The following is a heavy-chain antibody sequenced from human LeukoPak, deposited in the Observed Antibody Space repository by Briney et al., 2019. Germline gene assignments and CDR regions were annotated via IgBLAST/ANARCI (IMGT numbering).Heavy chain of an antibody. CDR1: GFTFSGYY. J-gene: IGHJ4*02. CDR2: INGGSSTV. V-gene: IGHV3-11*01. D-gene: IGHD4-17*01. CDR3: ARASGYGDYYFDY. Sequence: GGSLRLSCAASGFTFSGYYMGWIRQAPGKGLEWLSYINGGSSTVFYAGSVKGRFTISRDNARDSLFLQMNSLGADDTALYYCARASGYGDYYFDYWGQGTLVTVSS.